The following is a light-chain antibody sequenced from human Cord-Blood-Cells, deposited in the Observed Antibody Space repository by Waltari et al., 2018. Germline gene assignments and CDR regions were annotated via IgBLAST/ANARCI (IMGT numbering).Light chain of an antibody. J-gene: IGKJ5*01. Sequence: DIQMTQSPSSLSASVGDRVTITCQASQDIRNYLNWYQQKPGKAPKHLFYDSSNLETGVPSRFSGSGSGTDFTFTISSLQPEDIATYYCQQYDNLPITFGQGTRLGIK. V-gene: IGKV1-33*01. CDR3: QQYDNLPIT. CDR2: DSS. CDR1: QDIRNY.